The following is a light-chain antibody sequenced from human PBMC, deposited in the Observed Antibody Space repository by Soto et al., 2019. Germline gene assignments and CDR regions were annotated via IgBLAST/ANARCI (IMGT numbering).Light chain of an antibody. CDR2: GSS. V-gene: IGKV3-20*01. Sequence: EIVLTQSPATLSLSPGERATLSCRASHTVSSNYLAWYQQKPGQAPRLLMYGSSSRATGIPDRFSGSGSGTDFTLTISRLEPEDYAVYSCQQYVTSPYTFGQGTKLEIK. J-gene: IGKJ2*01. CDR3: QQYVTSPYT. CDR1: HTVSSNY.